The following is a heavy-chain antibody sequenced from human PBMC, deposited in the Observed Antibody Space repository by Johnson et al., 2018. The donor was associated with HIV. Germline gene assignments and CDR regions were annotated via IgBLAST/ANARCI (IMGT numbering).Heavy chain of an antibody. Sequence: QVQLVESGGGVVQPGRSLRLSCAASGFTFSDYYMSWIRQAPGKGLEWVSYISSSGSTIYYADSVKGRFTISRDNAKNSLYLQMNSLRAEDTAVYYCAREQTSMVQGVIWAFDIWGQGTMVTVSS. CDR1: GFTFSDYY. CDR2: ISSSGSTI. CDR3: AREQTSMVQGVIWAFDI. V-gene: IGHV3-11*04. J-gene: IGHJ3*02. D-gene: IGHD3-10*01.